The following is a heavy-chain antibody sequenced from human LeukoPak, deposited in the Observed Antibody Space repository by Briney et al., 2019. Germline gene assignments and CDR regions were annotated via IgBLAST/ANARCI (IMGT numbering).Heavy chain of an antibody. V-gene: IGHV3-23*01. D-gene: IGHD4-17*01. CDR3: ARDSSDGDYYYYYYYMDV. Sequence: GGSLRLSCAASGFTFSSYAMSWVRQAPGKGLEWVSAISGSGGSTYYADSVKGRFTISRDNSKNTLYLQMNSLRAEDTTVYYCARDSSDGDYYYYYYYMDVWGKGTTVTVSS. J-gene: IGHJ6*03. CDR1: GFTFSSYA. CDR2: ISGSGGST.